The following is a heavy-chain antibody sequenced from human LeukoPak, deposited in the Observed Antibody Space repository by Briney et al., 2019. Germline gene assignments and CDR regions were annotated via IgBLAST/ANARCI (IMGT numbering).Heavy chain of an antibody. CDR2: INHSGST. D-gene: IGHD3-9*01. J-gene: IGHJ4*02. Sequence: SETLSLTCAVYGGSFSGYYWSWIRQPPGKGLEWIGEINHSGSTNYNPSLKSRVTISVDTSKNQFSLKLSSVTAADTAVYYCARRNPWFYFDYWGQGTLVTVSS. CDR1: GGSFSGYY. V-gene: IGHV4-34*01. CDR3: ARRNPWFYFDY.